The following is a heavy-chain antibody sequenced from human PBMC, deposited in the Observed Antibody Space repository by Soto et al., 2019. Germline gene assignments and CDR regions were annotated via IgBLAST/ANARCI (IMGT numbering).Heavy chain of an antibody. CDR3: ARAGGTTVTGLWHFDS. J-gene: IGHJ4*02. V-gene: IGHV3-33*01. D-gene: IGHD4-17*01. CDR1: GFTFNTYS. CDR2: IWYDGTQK. Sequence: PGGSLRLSCEASGFTFNTYSMHWVRQPPGKGLEWLAAIWYDGTQKYYADSVKGRFIISRDNSKKTLYLGMNSLRAEDTAVYYCARAGGTTVTGLWHFDSWGQGTLVTVSS.